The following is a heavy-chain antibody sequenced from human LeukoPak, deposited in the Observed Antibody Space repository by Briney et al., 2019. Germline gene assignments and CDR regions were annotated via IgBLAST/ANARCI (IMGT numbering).Heavy chain of an antibody. CDR2: IWYDGSNK. CDR3: ARDRLVLGYFDY. V-gene: IGHV3-33*01. D-gene: IGHD6-6*01. CDR1: GFTFSSYG. J-gene: IGHJ4*02. Sequence: GGSLRLSCAASGFTFSSYGMHWVRQAPGKGLEWVAVIWYDGSNKYYADSVKGRFTISRDNSKNTLYLQMNSLRAEDTAVYYCARDRLVLGYFDYWGQGTLVTVSS.